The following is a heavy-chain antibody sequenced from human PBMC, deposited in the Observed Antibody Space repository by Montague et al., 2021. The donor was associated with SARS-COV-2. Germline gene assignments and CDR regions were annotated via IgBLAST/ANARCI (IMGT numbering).Heavy chain of an antibody. Sequence: TLSLTCTVSGASISSGGYYWSWIRQHPGKGLEWIGYIYYSGSTYYNPSLKSRVTISVDTSKNQFSLKLSSATAADTAVYYCARASGKKTIFGVVISYFDYWGQGTLVTVSS. V-gene: IGHV4-31*03. CDR2: IYYSGST. J-gene: IGHJ4*02. CDR1: GASISSGGYY. D-gene: IGHD3-3*01. CDR3: ARASGKKTIFGVVISYFDY.